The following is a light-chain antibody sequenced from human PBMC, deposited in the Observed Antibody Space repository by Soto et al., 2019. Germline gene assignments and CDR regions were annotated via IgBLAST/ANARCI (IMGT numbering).Light chain of an antibody. CDR3: QQYNNWPPLT. Sequence: IVMTQSAATLSVSPGERDSLCCRSSQSVSTNLAWYQQKPGQAPRLLIYGASTRATGTPARFSGSGSGTDFTLTISSLQSEDFAVYYCQQYNNWPPLTFGGGTKVDI. CDR2: GAS. V-gene: IGKV3-15*01. J-gene: IGKJ4*01. CDR1: QSVSTN.